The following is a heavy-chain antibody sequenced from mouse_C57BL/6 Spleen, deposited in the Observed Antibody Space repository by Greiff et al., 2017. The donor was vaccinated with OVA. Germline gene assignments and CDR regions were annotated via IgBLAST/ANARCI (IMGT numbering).Heavy chain of an antibody. Sequence: DVMLVESGEGLVKPGGSLKLSCAASGFTFSSYAMSWVRQTPEKRLEWVAYISSGGDYIYYADTVKGRFTISRDNARNTLYLQMSSLKSEDTAMYYCTREGDGYGYWGQGTTLTVSS. CDR2: ISSGGDYI. V-gene: IGHV5-9-1*02. CDR3: TREGDGYGY. CDR1: GFTFSSYA. J-gene: IGHJ2*01. D-gene: IGHD2-3*01.